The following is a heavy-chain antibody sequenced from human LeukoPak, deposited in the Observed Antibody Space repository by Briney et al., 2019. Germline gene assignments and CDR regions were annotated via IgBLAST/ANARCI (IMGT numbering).Heavy chain of an antibody. CDR1: GGTFSSYA. V-gene: IGHV1-69*13. Sequence: SVKVSCKASGGTFSSYAISWVRQAPGQGLEWMGGIIPIFGTANYAQKFQGRVTITADESTSKAYMELSSLRSEDTAVYYCASGGGYSGYDWFDYWGQGTLVTVSS. D-gene: IGHD5-12*01. CDR2: IIPIFGTA. J-gene: IGHJ4*02. CDR3: ASGGGYSGYDWFDY.